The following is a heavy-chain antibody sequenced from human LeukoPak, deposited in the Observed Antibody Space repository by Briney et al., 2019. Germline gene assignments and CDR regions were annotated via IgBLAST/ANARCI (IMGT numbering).Heavy chain of an antibody. CDR3: ARDCTNGVCYRWDRSNDAFDI. CDR1: GGTFNSYA. D-gene: IGHD2-8*01. CDR2: IIPIFGTA. Sequence: SVKVSCKASGGTFNSYAISWVRQAPGQGLEWMGGIIPIFGTANYAQKFQGRVTITTDESTSTAYMELSSLRSEDTAVYYCARDCTNGVCYRWDRSNDAFDIWGQGTMVTVSS. J-gene: IGHJ3*02. V-gene: IGHV1-69*05.